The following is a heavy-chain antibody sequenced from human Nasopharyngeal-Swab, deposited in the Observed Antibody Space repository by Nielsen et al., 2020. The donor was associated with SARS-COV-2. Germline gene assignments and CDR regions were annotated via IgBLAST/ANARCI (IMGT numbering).Heavy chain of an antibody. J-gene: IGHJ6*03. CDR1: GGSFSGHQ. CDR2: VNHGGGT. CDR3: ARGLSGIVPAPILGLGPYYYYYYMDV. V-gene: IGHV4-34*01. D-gene: IGHD2-2*01. Sequence: GSLRLSCAVYGGSFSGHQWTWVRQPPGKGLEWIGEVNHGGGTNYNPSLKSRVTISVATSKNQFSLELSSVTAADTAVYYCARGLSGIVPAPILGLGPYYYYYYMDVWGKGTTVTVSS.